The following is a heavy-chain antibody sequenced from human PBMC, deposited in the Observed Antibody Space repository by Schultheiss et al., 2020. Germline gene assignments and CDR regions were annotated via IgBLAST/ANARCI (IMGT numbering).Heavy chain of an antibody. J-gene: IGHJ6*04. Sequence: GGSLRLSCAASGFTFSSYGMHWVRQAPGKGLEWVAVIWYDGSNKYYADSVKGRFTISRDNSKNTLYLQMNSLRAEDTAVYYCARDSLTYYDILTGSRRLPYYYGMDVWGKGTTVTVSS. D-gene: IGHD3-9*01. CDR2: IWYDGSNK. V-gene: IGHV3-33*01. CDR3: ARDSLTYYDILTGSRRLPYYYGMDV. CDR1: GFTFSSYG.